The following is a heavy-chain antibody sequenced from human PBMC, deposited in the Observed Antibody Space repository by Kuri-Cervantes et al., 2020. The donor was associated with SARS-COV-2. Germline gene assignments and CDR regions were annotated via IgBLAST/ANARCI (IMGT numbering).Heavy chain of an antibody. Sequence: GESLKISCAVSGFTFSDYSMHWVRQGPGRGLVWVSRIKSDGSSTSYADSVEGRFTISRDNAKNTLYLQMNSLRAEDTAVYYYARAVSGGNSHYDFWGQGALVTVSS. CDR1: GFTFSDYS. CDR3: ARAVSGGNSHYDF. V-gene: IGHV3-74*01. J-gene: IGHJ4*02. D-gene: IGHD4-23*01. CDR2: IKSDGSST.